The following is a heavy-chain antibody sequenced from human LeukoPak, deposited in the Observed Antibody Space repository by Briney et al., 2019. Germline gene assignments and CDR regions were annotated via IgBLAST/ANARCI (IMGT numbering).Heavy chain of an antibody. CDR2: TSWDGGRT. V-gene: IGHV3-43D*03. CDR3: VKDKFGGSGSYYFDH. D-gene: IGHD3-10*01. CDR1: GFTSDDYA. J-gene: IGHJ4*02. Sequence: PGGSLRLSCAVSGFTSDDYAMHWVRQPPGKGLEWVSLTSWDGGRTSYADSVKGRFAISRDNSKNSLYLQMNSLRPEDTALYYCVKDKFGGSGSYYFDHWGQGTLVTVSS.